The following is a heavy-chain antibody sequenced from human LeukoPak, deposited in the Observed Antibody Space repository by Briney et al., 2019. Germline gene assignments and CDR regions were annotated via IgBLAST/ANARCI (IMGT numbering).Heavy chain of an antibody. J-gene: IGHJ6*03. CDR3: ASQHSSSSYFYYYMDV. Sequence: ASVTVSCKASGYTFTGYYIHWVRQAPGQGLEWMGWINPNNGCTNYAQKFQGRVTLTRDTSINTAYMEMTRLRFDDTGVYYCASQHSSSSYFYYYMDVWGKGTTVTVSS. D-gene: IGHD6-6*01. CDR2: INPNNGCT. V-gene: IGHV1-2*02. CDR1: GYTFTGYY.